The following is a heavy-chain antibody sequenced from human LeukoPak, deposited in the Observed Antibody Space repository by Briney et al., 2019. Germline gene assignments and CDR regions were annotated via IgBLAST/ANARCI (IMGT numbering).Heavy chain of an antibody. V-gene: IGHV3-13*01. D-gene: IGHD5-12*01. CDR3: ARGIRGYSGYGLVGHYYYYYYMDV. CDR1: GFTFSSYD. J-gene: IGHJ6*03. Sequence: GGSLRLSCAASGFTFSSYDMHWVRQATGKGLEWVSAIGTAGDTYYPGSVKGRFTISRENAKNSSYLQMNSLRAGDTAVYYCARGIRGYSGYGLVGHYYYYYYMDVWGKGTTVTISS. CDR2: IGTAGDT.